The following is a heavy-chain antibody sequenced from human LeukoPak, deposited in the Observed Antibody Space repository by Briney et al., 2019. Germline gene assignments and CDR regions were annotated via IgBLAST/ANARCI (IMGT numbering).Heavy chain of an antibody. J-gene: IGHJ4*02. CDR2: ISYAGSNK. D-gene: IGHD2-2*01. V-gene: IGHV3-30-3*01. CDR1: GFTFSNYA. Sequence: GRSLRLSCAASGFTFSNYAMYWVRQAPGKGLEWVALISYAGSNKYYADSVKGRFTISRGNSKNTLYLQMSSLRVEDTAVYYCARDLDRYCSSSSCHSADYWGQGTLVTVSS. CDR3: ARDLDRYCSSSSCHSADY.